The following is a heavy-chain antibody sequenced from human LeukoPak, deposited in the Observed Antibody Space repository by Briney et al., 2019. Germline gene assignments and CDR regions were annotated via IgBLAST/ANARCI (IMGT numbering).Heavy chain of an antibody. CDR3: ARGRKYGYVQSLVDY. Sequence: GGSLRLSCAASGFTFSSYSMNWVRQAPGKGLEWVSSISSSSSYIYYADSVKGRFTISRDNAKNSLYLQMNSLRAEDTAVYYCARGRKYGYVQSLVDYWGQGTLVTVPS. J-gene: IGHJ4*02. CDR2: ISSSSSYI. CDR1: GFTFSSYS. V-gene: IGHV3-21*01. D-gene: IGHD5-18*01.